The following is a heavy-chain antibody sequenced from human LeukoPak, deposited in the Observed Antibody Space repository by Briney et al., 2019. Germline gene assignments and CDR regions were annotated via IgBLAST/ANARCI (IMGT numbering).Heavy chain of an antibody. J-gene: IGHJ4*02. CDR3: AGAQLLWFGESYFDY. Sequence: SETLSLTCTVSGYSISSGYYWGWIRQPPGKGLEWIGSIYHSGSTYYNPSLKSRVTISVDTSKNQFSLKLSSVTAADTAVYYCAGAQLLWFGESYFDYWGQGTLVTVSS. CDR1: GYSISSGYY. V-gene: IGHV4-38-2*02. CDR2: IYHSGST. D-gene: IGHD3-10*01.